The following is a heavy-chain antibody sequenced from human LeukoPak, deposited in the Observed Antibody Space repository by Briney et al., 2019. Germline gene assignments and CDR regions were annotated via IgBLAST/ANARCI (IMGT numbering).Heavy chain of an antibody. CDR2: MYHSGNI. D-gene: IGHD3-10*01. V-gene: IGHV4-38-2*02. Sequence: NPSETLSLTCIVSGYSITSGYHWGWIRQTPGKGLEWIGTMYHSGNINYNPSLKSRVTVSVDTSKNQFSLKLDSVTAADTAVFYCARLLGSVSLSDVWGQGILVTVSS. CDR3: ARLLGSVSLSDV. CDR1: GYSITSGYH. J-gene: IGHJ4*02.